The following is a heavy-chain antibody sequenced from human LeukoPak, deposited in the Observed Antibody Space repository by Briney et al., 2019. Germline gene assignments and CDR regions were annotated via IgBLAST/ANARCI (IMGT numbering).Heavy chain of an antibody. Sequence: PSETLSLTCTVSGGSISSYCWSWIRQPAGKGLEWIGRIYTSGSTNYNPSLKSRVTMSVDTSKNQFSLKLSSVTAADTAVYYCARSDSSSWYDDAFDIWGQGTMVTVSS. J-gene: IGHJ3*02. CDR1: GGSISSYC. D-gene: IGHD6-13*01. V-gene: IGHV4-4*07. CDR2: IYTSGST. CDR3: ARSDSSSWYDDAFDI.